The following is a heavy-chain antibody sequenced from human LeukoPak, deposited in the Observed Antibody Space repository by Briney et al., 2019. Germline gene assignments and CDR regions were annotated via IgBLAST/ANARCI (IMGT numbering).Heavy chain of an antibody. V-gene: IGHV1-2*02. CDR2: INPNSGGT. D-gene: IGHD3-16*01. J-gene: IGHJ3*02. Sequence: ASVRVSCKASGYSFSFFYIHWVRQAPGQGLEWRGWINPNSGGTNYAQKFQGRVTMARDTSIDTASMELTSLASDDTATYYCAREGTGDHNPRRSHGFDIWGQGTVVTVSS. CDR3: AREGTGDHNPRRSHGFDI. CDR1: GYSFSFFY.